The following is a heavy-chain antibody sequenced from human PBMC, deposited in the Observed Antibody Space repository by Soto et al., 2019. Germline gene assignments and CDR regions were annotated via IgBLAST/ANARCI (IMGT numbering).Heavy chain of an antibody. D-gene: IGHD1-26*01. Sequence: QITLKESGPALVKPTQTLTLTCTFSGFSFSDNRVAVGWVRQPPGEALEWLALIYWDDDHRYSPSLKSRLTGTKDTSKNQVVLTMTNMDPVDTAIYYCAHFSYSMNCLDFWGPGTLVTVSS. CDR2: IYWDDDH. J-gene: IGHJ4*02. CDR1: GFSFSDNRVA. CDR3: AHFSYSMNCLDF. V-gene: IGHV2-5*02.